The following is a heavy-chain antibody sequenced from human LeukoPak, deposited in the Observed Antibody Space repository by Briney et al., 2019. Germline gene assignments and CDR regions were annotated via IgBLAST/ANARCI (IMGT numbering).Heavy chain of an antibody. J-gene: IGHJ4*02. D-gene: IGHD5-18*01. CDR1: GYTFTSYG. CDR3: ARFEDTAMASANFDY. CDR2: ISAYNGNT. V-gene: IGHV1-18*01. Sequence: GASVEVSCKASGYTFTSYGIIWVRQAPGQGLEWMGWISAYNGNTNYAQKLQGRVTMTTDTSTSTAYMELRSLGSDDTAVYYCARFEDTAMASANFDYWGQGTLVTVSS.